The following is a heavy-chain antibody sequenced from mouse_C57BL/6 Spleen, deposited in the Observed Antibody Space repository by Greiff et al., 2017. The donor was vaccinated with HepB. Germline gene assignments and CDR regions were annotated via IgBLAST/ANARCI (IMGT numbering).Heavy chain of an antibody. Sequence: EVKVVESGGGLVKPGGSLKLSCAASGFTFSDYGMHWVRQAPEKGLEWVAYIRSGSSTIYYAETVKGRFTISIDNANNTMFLQMTSLRSEYTAMYYCASNLYYVDYYAIDYWGQGTSVTVSS. CDR2: IRSGSSTI. CDR3: ASNLYYVDYYAIDY. CDR1: GFTFSDYG. V-gene: IGHV5-17*01. D-gene: IGHD1-1*01. J-gene: IGHJ4*01.